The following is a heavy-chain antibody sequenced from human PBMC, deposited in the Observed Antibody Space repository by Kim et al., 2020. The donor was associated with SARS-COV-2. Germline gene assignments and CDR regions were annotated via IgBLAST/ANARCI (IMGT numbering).Heavy chain of an antibody. CDR3: ATVQLERLKYYYYYYGMDV. CDR1: GYTLTELS. J-gene: IGHJ6*02. D-gene: IGHD1-1*01. Sequence: ASVKVSCKVSGYTLTELSMHWVRQAPGKGLEWMGGFDPEDGETIYAQKFQGRVTMTEDTSTDTAYMELSSLRSEDTAVYYCATVQLERLKYYYYYYGMDVWGQGTTVTVSS. CDR2: FDPEDGET. V-gene: IGHV1-24*01.